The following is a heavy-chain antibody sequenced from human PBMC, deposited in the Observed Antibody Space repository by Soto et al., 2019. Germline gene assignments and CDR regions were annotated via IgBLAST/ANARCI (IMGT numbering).Heavy chain of an antibody. J-gene: IGHJ4*02. D-gene: IGHD6-19*01. CDR3: ARHERDSSYSDFDH. Sequence: EVHLVESGGGLVQPGGSLRLSCSASGFTFSAYWMTWVRQAPGGGLEWVANIKQDESEKYFVDSVKGRFTISRDNAKNSLCLQRNSLRVEDSAVYYCARHERDSSYSDFDHWGQGTLVTVSS. V-gene: IGHV3-7*01. CDR1: GFTFSAYW. CDR2: IKQDESEK.